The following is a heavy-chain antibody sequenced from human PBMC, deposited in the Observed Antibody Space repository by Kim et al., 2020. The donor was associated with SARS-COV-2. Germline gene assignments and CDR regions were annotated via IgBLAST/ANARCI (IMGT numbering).Heavy chain of an antibody. V-gene: IGHV3-23*01. D-gene: IGHD2-2*01. CDR3: AKDEYCSSPSCYAGMPYYFDC. J-gene: IGHJ4*02. CDR2: ISAGGDNT. Sequence: GGSLRLSCTASGFIFSNYAMSWVRQAPGKGLEWVSSISAGGDNTYFTASVKGRFTVSRDNSKNTLYLQMNSLRVEDTALYYCAKDEYCSSPSCYAGMPYYFDCWGQGSLVTVSS. CDR1: GFIFSNYA.